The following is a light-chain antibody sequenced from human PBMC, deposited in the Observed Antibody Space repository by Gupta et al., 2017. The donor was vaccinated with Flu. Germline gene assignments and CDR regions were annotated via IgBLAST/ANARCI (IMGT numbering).Light chain of an antibody. J-gene: IGLJ3*02. Sequence: LGKTVWITRGGKNIETRNEHWYQQKPDHAPVLTIDRNHNRHSWIPERVTGSKSENTADPTMDGAQAGDEAYDECHAWDSFTAVVFGGGTKVTVL. CDR1: NIETRN. V-gene: IGLV3-9*01. CDR3: HAWDSFTAVV. CDR2: RNH.